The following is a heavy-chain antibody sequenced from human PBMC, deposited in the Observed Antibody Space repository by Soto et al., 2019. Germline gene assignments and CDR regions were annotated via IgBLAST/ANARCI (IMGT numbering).Heavy chain of an antibody. V-gene: IGHV1-18*01. CDR1: GYNFTRYG. Sequence: QVQLVQSAAEVKPPGASVKVSCKASGYNFTRYGFSWVRQAPGQGLEWMGWISAYSGDTNYAQKFQGRVSMTTDTSTITAYMELRSMRSDDTAGYYCERERGVSLTQWLMFDFWGQGTLVTVSS. CDR2: ISAYSGDT. D-gene: IGHD6-19*01. J-gene: IGHJ4*02. CDR3: ERERGVSLTQWLMFDF.